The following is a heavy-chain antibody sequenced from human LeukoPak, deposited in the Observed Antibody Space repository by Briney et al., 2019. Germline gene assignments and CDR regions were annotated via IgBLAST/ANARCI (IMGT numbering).Heavy chain of an antibody. CDR3: ARKTDHQTGGDY. Sequence: GGSLRLSCAASGFSFSRNYMTWVRQAPGEGLDWVSLIYSGGSTSYADSVKGRFTISRDNSKNTLYLQMNSLRAEDTAVYYCARKTDHQTGGDYWGQGTLVTVSS. D-gene: IGHD1-1*01. V-gene: IGHV3-66*01. CDR2: IYSGGST. CDR1: GFSFSRNY. J-gene: IGHJ4*02.